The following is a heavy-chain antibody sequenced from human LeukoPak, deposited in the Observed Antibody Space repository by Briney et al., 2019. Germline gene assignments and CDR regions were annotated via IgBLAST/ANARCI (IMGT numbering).Heavy chain of an antibody. CDR3: ARHGTGTGYPLDY. J-gene: IGHJ4*02. Sequence: PWETLSLTCTVSGVSINSQYWSWIRQAPGKGMEWIAYGHYSGRTNYNPSLKSRVTISVDTSKTQFSLKLTSVSAADTAMYYCARHGTGTGYPLDYWGLGTLVTVSS. D-gene: IGHD3/OR15-3a*01. V-gene: IGHV4-59*08. CDR1: GVSINSQY. CDR2: GHYSGRT.